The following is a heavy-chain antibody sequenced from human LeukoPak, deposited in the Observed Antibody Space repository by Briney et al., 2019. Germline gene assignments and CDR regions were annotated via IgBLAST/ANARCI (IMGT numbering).Heavy chain of an antibody. CDR3: ARHRGPTLYNTVYFDC. D-gene: IGHD1-14*01. Sequence: PGGSLRLSCAASGFTFSDYYMSWIRQAPGKGLEWVSYISSSSSYTNYADSVKGRFTISRDNSKNTLDLQMNSLRAEDTAVYYCARHRGPTLYNTVYFDCWGQGTLVTVSS. V-gene: IGHV3-11*06. J-gene: IGHJ4*02. CDR2: ISSSSSYT. CDR1: GFTFSDYY.